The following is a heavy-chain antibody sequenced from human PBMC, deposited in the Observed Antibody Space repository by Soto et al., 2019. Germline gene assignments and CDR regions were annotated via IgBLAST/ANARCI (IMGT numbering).Heavy chain of an antibody. CDR3: VRVPTGGYAFSLDDY. CDR1: GFTFSTYW. CDR2: INGDGTRT. Sequence: EVQLVESGGGLVQPGGSLRLSCVASGFTFSTYWMHWVRQAPGKGLVWVSRINGDGTRTTYADSVEGRFTVSRDNAKNTLYLQMNSLCAQHTHVYFCVRVPTGGYAFSLDDYWGQGTLVTVTS. D-gene: IGHD5-12*01. V-gene: IGHV3-74*01. J-gene: IGHJ4*01.